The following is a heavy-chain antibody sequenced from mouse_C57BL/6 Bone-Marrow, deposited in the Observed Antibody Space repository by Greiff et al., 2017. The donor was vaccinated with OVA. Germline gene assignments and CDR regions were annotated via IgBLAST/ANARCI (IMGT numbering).Heavy chain of an antibody. CDR3: ARRGGSSYDYFDD. V-gene: IGHV1-81*01. Sequence: QVQLQQSGAELARPGASVKLSCKASGYTFTSYGISWVKQRTGQGLEWIGEIYPRSGNTYYNEKFKGKATLTADKSSSTAYMELRSLTSEDSAVYFCARRGGSSYDYFDDWGQGTTLTVSS. D-gene: IGHD1-1*01. CDR1: GYTFTSYG. J-gene: IGHJ2*01. CDR2: IYPRSGNT.